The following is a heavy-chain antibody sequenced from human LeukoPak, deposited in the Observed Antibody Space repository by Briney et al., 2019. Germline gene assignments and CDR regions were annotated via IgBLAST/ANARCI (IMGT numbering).Heavy chain of an antibody. CDR3: ARDGSGIVVPAAMLAFDI. V-gene: IGHV1-18*01. Sequence: GASVKVSCKASGYXFTSYGISWVRQAPGQGLEWMGWISAYNGNTNYAQKFQGRVTITADESTSAAYMELSSLRSEDTAVYYCARDGSGIVVPAAMLAFDIWGQGTMVTVSS. CDR1: GYXFTSYG. CDR2: ISAYNGNT. J-gene: IGHJ3*02. D-gene: IGHD2-2*01.